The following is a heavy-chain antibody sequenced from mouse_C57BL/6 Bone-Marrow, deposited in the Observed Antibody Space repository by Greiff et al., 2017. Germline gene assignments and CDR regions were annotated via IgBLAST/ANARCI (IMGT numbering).Heavy chain of an antibody. Sequence: QVQLQQSGAELVRPGASVKLSCKASGYTFTDYYINWVKQRPGQGLEWIARIYPGSGNTYYNEKIKGKATLTAEKSSSTAYMQVSSLTSEASAVYFCARWDYDLDYWGQGTSVTVSS. J-gene: IGHJ4*01. CDR2: IYPGSGNT. D-gene: IGHD2-4*01. V-gene: IGHV1-76*01. CDR3: ARWDYDLDY. CDR1: GYTFTDYY.